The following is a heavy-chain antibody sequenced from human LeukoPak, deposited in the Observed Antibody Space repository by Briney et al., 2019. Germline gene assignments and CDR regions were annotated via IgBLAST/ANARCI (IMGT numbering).Heavy chain of an antibody. CDR2: INDYGYNT. J-gene: IGHJ4*02. V-gene: IGHV3-64D*09. Sequence: PGGSLRLSCPAYGFTFSIFLMRWVRQAPGKGLEYVAIINDYGYNTDYAGSVKGRFTVARDNSKNTLYLQMSSLRAEDTAVYYCVKELGGSFSFDHCGQGTLVTVSS. CDR3: VKELGGSFSFDH. CDR1: GFTFSIFL. D-gene: IGHD6-6*01.